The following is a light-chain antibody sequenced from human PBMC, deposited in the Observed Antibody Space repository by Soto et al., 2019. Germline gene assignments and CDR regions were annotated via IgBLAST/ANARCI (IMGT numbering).Light chain of an antibody. V-gene: IGKV1-5*03. CDR2: KAS. CDR3: QQYNDFSPLS. CDR1: QSIDTW. Sequence: DIQMTQSPSTLSASVRDRVTITCRASQSIDTWLAWYQQKPGKAPKLLIYKASNLENGVPSRFNGSGSGTEFTLTISSLQPDDFATYYCQQYNDFSPLSFGQGTKVDIK. J-gene: IGKJ2*01.